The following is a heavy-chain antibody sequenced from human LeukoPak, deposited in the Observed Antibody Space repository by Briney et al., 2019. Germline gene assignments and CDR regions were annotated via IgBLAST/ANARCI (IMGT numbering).Heavy chain of an antibody. D-gene: IGHD3-16*01. CDR1: GGSISSGGFY. Sequence: PSETLSLTCTVSGGSISSGGFYWSWIRQPPGKGLEWIGYIYHSGSTYYNPSLKSRVTISVDRSKNQFSLKLSSVTAADTAVYYCATFIPTYQFDPWGQGTLVTVSS. J-gene: IGHJ5*02. V-gene: IGHV4-30-2*01. CDR3: ATFIPTYQFDP. CDR2: IYHSGST.